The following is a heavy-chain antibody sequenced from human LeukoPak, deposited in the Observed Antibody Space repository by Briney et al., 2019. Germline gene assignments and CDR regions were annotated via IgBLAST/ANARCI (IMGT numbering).Heavy chain of an antibody. CDR1: GFTFSNAW. J-gene: IGHJ3*02. V-gene: IGHV3-15*01. CDR2: IKSIPDGGTI. Sequence: GGSLRLSCGGSGFTFSNAWMNWVRQAPGKGLEWVGRIKSIPDGGTIDYAAPVKGRFIISREGSKNTVYLQMNSLKTEDTALYYCATGRAFDIWGQGTKVTVSS. CDR3: ATGRAFDI.